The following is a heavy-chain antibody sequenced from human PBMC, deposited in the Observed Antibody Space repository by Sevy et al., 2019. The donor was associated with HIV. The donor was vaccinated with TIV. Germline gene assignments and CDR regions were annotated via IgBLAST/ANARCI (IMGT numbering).Heavy chain of an antibody. Sequence: GGSLRLSCTASGFTFDDYAMSWFRQAPGKGLEWVAFITRNSYEAYGGTAEYPASVKDRFLISRDDSKSIAYLQMNSLKTEDTAVYYCTRGLATADTPEYYFDYWGQGTLVTVSS. CDR2: ITRNSYEAYGGTA. V-gene: IGHV3-49*03. CDR3: TRGLATADTPEYYFDY. CDR1: GFTFDDYA. J-gene: IGHJ4*02. D-gene: IGHD5-12*01.